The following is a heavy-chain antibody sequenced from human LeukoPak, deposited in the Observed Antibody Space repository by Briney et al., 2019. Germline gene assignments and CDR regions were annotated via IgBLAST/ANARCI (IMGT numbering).Heavy chain of an antibody. J-gene: IGHJ4*02. V-gene: IGHV3-23*01. CDR3: TKRGAHGTGLSYFFEL. CDR1: GFTLSSHA. Sequence: GGSLRLSCAASGFTLSSHAMSWVRQAPGKGLEWVSSINYSGGDTFYANSVKGRFAVSRDNFKNTLSLQMNSLRAEDTAVYYCTKRGAHGTGLSYFFELWGQGTLVTVSS. CDR2: INYSGGDT. D-gene: IGHD2-8*02.